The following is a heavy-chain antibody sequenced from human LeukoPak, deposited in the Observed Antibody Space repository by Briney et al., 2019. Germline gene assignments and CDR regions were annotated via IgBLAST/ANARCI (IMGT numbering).Heavy chain of an antibody. V-gene: IGHV4-34*01. J-gene: IGHJ4*02. CDR3: ARARRTYCSSTSCSGYFDY. CDR1: GGSFSGYY. CDR2: INHSGST. D-gene: IGHD2-2*01. Sequence: PSETLSLTCAVYGGSFSGYYWSWIRQPPGKGLEWIGEINHSGSTNYNPSLKSRVTISVDTSKNQFSLKLSSVTAADTAVYYCARARRTYCSSTSCSGYFDYWGQGTLVTVSS.